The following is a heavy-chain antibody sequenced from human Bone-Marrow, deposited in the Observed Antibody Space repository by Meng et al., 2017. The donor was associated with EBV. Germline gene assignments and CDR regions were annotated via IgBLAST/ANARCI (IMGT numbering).Heavy chain of an antibody. CDR2: ISSSSSYI. J-gene: IGHJ4*02. Sequence: EVQLVESGGGLVKRGGSLRLSCAASGFTFSSYSMNWVRQAPGKGLEWVSSISSSSSYIYYADSVKGRFTISRDNAKNSLYLQMNSLRAEDTAVYYCASGPYGSGSYIWYFDYWGQGTLVTVSS. CDR3: ASGPYGSGSYIWYFDY. D-gene: IGHD3-10*01. CDR1: GFTFSSYS. V-gene: IGHV3-21*01.